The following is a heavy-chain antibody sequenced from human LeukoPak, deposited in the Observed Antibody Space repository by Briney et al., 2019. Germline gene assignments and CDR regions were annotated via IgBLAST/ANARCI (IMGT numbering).Heavy chain of an antibody. V-gene: IGHV1-69*04. CDR2: IIPILGIA. D-gene: IGHD1-26*01. Sequence: SVKVSCKASGGTFSSYTISWVRQAPGQGLEWMGRIIPILGIANYAQKFQGRVTITADKSTSTAYMELSSLRSEDTAVYYCARDIGGSYPAADYWGQGTPVTVSS. CDR3: ARDIGGSYPAADY. CDR1: GGTFSSYT. J-gene: IGHJ4*02.